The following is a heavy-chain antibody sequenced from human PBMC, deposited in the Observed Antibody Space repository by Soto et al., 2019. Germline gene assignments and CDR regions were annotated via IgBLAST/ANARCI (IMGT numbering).Heavy chain of an antibody. J-gene: IGHJ6*02. CDR3: ARDSSSRILYYYGMDV. V-gene: IGHV1-8*01. Sequence: ASVKVSCKASGYTFTSYDINWVQQATGQGLEWMGWMNPNSGNTGYAQKFQGRVTMTRDTSISTAYMELSRLRSDDTAVYYCARDSSSRILYYYGMDVWGQGTTVTVSS. D-gene: IGHD6-13*01. CDR1: GYTFTSYD. CDR2: MNPNSGNT.